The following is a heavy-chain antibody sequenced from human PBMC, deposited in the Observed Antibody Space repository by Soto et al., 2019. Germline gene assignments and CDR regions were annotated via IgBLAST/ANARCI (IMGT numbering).Heavy chain of an antibody. D-gene: IGHD3-10*01. CDR2: IFWDDDK. CDR1: GFSPSTSGVG. V-gene: IGHV2-5*02. CDR3: AHSRSYGSGSNWGFDS. Sequence: SGPTLVNPTQTLSLTCTFSGFSPSTSGVGVGWIRQPPGKALEWLALIFWDDDKRYSPSLKSRPTITKDTSKNQVVLTMTNMDPVDTATYYCAHSRSYGSGSNWGFDSWGQGTQVTVS. J-gene: IGHJ4*02.